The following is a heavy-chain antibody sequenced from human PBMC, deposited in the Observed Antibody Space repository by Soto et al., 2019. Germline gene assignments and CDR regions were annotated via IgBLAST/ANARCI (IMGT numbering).Heavy chain of an antibody. J-gene: IGHJ4*02. Sequence: QVQLVQSGAEVKKPGSSVKVSCKASGDSFSSDTITWVRQAPGQGLEWMGRIIPILEKAHYAQKFQDRVTFTADTSSSTAYMELSSLRSDDTAVYYCARGNDDSGSYWGQGTLVNVSS. D-gene: IGHD3-22*01. CDR2: IIPILEKA. CDR1: GDSFSSDT. CDR3: ARGNDDSGSY. V-gene: IGHV1-69*08.